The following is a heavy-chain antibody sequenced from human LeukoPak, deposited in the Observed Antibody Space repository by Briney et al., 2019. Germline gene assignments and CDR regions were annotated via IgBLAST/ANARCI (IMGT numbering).Heavy chain of an antibody. J-gene: IGHJ3*02. CDR2: MNPNSGNT. V-gene: IGHV1-8*03. CDR3: ARGYCSGVSCSHDAFDI. Sequence: GASVKVSCKASGYTFTSYDINWVRQATGQGLEWMGWMNPNSGNTGYAQKFQGRVTITRNTSISTAYMELSSLRSEDTAVYYCARGYCSGVSCSHDAFDIWGQGTMVTVSS. D-gene: IGHD2-15*01. CDR1: GYTFTSYD.